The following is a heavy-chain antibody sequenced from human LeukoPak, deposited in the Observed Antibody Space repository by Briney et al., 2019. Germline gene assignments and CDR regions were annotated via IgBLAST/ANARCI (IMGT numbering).Heavy chain of an antibody. CDR3: ARVTYSSSSMSLDAFDI. D-gene: IGHD6-6*01. Sequence: PSETLSLTCTVSGGSIISYYWSWIRQPAGKGLEWIGRIYTSGSTNYNPSFKSRVTMSVDTSKNQFSLKLSSVTAADTAVYYCARVTYSSSSMSLDAFDIWGQGTTVTVSS. CDR1: GGSIISYY. J-gene: IGHJ3*02. V-gene: IGHV4-4*07. CDR2: IYTSGST.